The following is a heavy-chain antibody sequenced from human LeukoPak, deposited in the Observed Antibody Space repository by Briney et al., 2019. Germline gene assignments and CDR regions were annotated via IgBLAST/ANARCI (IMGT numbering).Heavy chain of an antibody. J-gene: IGHJ4*02. CDR2: IYYSGST. CDR1: GGSISSYY. D-gene: IGHD4-11*01. Sequence: PSETLSLTCTVSGGSISSYYWSWIRQPPGKGLEWIGYIYYSGSTNYNPSLKSRDTISVDTSKTQFSLKLSSVTAADTAVYYCARDGSYSNYFDYWGQGTLVTVSS. V-gene: IGHV4-59*01. CDR3: ARDGSYSNYFDY.